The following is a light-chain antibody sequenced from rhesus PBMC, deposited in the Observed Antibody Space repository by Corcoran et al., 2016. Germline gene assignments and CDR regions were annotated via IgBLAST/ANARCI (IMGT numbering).Light chain of an antibody. CDR3: LQHSNWPFT. Sequence: EIVMTQSPATLSLSPGERATLSCRASQSVSNNLDWFQQKPGQAPRLLMYDASSRATGIPDMFSGSGSVTDFTLTISSLEPEDVAVYYCLQHSNWPFTFGPGTKLDIK. J-gene: IGKJ3*01. CDR2: DAS. V-gene: IGKV3-24*01. CDR1: QSVSNN.